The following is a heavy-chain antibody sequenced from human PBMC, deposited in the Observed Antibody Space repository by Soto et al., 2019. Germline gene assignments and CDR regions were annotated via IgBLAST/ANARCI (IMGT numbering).Heavy chain of an antibody. D-gene: IGHD3-22*01. J-gene: IGHJ5*02. V-gene: IGHV1-69*12. CDR3: ARDRGHSSGYYPYWFDP. Sequence: QVQLVQSGAEVKKPGSSVKVSCKASGGTFSSYAITWVRQAPGQGLEWMGGIIPIFGTANYAQKFQARVTITAAESTSTAYMELSSLRSEDTAVYYCARDRGHSSGYYPYWFDPWGQVTLVTVSS. CDR1: GGTFSSYA. CDR2: IIPIFGTA.